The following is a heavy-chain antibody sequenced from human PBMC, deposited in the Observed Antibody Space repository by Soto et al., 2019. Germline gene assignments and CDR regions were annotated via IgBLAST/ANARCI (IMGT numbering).Heavy chain of an antibody. D-gene: IGHD2-2*01. J-gene: IGHJ6*02. CDR3: AREVVVVPAAISPYYYGMDV. Sequence: PGGSLRLSCAASGFTFSSYWMHWVRQAPGKGLVWVSRINSDGSSTSYADSVKGRFTISRDNAKNTLYLQMNSLRAEDTAVYYCAREVVVVPAAISPYYYGMDVWGQGTTVTVSS. CDR1: GFTFSSYW. CDR2: INSDGSST. V-gene: IGHV3-74*01.